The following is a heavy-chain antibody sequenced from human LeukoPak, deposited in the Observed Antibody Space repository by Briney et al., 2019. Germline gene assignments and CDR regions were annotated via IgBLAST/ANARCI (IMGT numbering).Heavy chain of an antibody. CDR1: GFTFSSYW. CDR2: MKHDGTKK. D-gene: IGHD1-26*01. Sequence: GGSLRLSCAASGFTFSSYWMTWVRQAPGKGLDWVANMKHDGTKKNYADPVTGRFTISRDNAKNSLYLQMNSLRAEDTALYYCARIVGADEGADYWGQGTLVTVSS. CDR3: ARIVGADEGADY. J-gene: IGHJ4*02. V-gene: IGHV3-7*01.